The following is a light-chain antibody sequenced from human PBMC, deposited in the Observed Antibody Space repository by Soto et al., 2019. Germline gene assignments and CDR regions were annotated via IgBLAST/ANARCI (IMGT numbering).Light chain of an antibody. Sequence: QSVLTQPASVSGSPGQSITISCTGTSSDVGGYNYVSGYQQHPGKAPKLMIYDVSNRPSGVSNRLSGSKSGNTASLTISGLQAEDEADYYCSSYTSSSTVVFGGGTQLTVL. CDR1: SSDVGGYNY. CDR3: SSYTSSSTVV. V-gene: IGLV2-14*01. CDR2: DVS. J-gene: IGLJ2*01.